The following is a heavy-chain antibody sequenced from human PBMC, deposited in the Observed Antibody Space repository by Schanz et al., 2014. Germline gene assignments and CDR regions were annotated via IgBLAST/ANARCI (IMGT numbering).Heavy chain of an antibody. Sequence: EVQLVESGGGLVQPGGSLRLSCAASGFTFSTSTMHWVRQAPGRGLEWVSIISGSGGSTYYADSVKGRFTISRDNSKNTLYLQMNSLSAEDTAVYHCVSSGSYSSYAFWGQGTLVTVSS. CDR2: ISGSGGST. D-gene: IGHD3-10*01. CDR1: GFTFSTST. J-gene: IGHJ4*02. V-gene: IGHV3-23*04. CDR3: VSSGSYSSYAF.